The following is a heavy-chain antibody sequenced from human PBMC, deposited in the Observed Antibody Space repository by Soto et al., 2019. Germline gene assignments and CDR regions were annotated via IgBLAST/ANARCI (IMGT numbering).Heavy chain of an antibody. CDR2: INPSGGST. CDR3: ARDYYDSSGYYYPGY. Sequence: ASVKFSCKSSGYTFTSYYMHWVRQAPGQGLEWMGIINPSGGSTSYAQKFQGRVTMTRDTSTSTVYMELSSLRSEDTAVYYCARDYYDSSGYYYPGYWGQGTRVTVSP. D-gene: IGHD3-22*01. J-gene: IGHJ4*02. V-gene: IGHV1-46*01. CDR1: GYTFTSYY.